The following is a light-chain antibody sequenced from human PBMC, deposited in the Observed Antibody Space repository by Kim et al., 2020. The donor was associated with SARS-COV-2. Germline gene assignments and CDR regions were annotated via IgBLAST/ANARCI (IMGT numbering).Light chain of an antibody. V-gene: IGLV4-69*01. CDR2: LNSDGSH. Sequence: QLVLTQSPSASASLGASVKLTCTLSSGHSRNAIAWHQQQPERGPRYLMKLNSDGSHTKGDGIPDRFSGSSSWSERYLTISSLQSEDEADYYCQTWDTGIHVFGGGTKLTV. CDR1: SGHSRNA. CDR3: QTWDTGIHV. J-gene: IGLJ3*02.